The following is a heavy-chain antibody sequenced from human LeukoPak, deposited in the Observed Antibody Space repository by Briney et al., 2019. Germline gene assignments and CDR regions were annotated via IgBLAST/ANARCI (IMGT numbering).Heavy chain of an antibody. D-gene: IGHD3-22*01. Sequence: GGSLRLSCAAYGFTFSSYAMSLVRQAPGKGLEWVSAISGSGGSTYYADSVKGRFTISRDNSKNTLYLQMNSLRAEDTAVYYCANTPSIRITMIVVVPVGIWGQGTMVTVSS. V-gene: IGHV3-23*01. CDR3: ANTPSIRITMIVVVPVGI. CDR1: GFTFSSYA. J-gene: IGHJ3*02. CDR2: ISGSGGST.